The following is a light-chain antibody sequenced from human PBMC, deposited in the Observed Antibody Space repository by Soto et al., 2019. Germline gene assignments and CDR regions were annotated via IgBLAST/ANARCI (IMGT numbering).Light chain of an antibody. J-gene: IGKJ4*01. CDR1: RDISNY. V-gene: IGKV1-33*01. CDR2: DAS. Sequence: DIQMSQSPSSLSASVGDGVTIPSHASRDISNYLDWYQQKPGKAPKLLIYDASNLETGVPSRFSGSGSGTDFTFTISSLQPEDIATYYCQQYDNLPPLTFGGGTKVDIK. CDR3: QQYDNLPPLT.